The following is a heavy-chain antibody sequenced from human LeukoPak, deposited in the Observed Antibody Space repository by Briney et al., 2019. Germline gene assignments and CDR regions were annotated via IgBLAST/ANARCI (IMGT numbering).Heavy chain of an antibody. V-gene: IGHV1-69*05. J-gene: IGHJ4*02. Sequence: SVKVSCKASGGTFSSYAISWVRQAPGQGLEWMGGIIPIFGTANYAQKFQGRVTMTSDASVNTAYMQLSRLKSDDTAIYYCARGEAPEDKWGQGTLVTVSS. CDR1: GGTFSSYA. CDR2: IIPIFGTA. CDR3: ARGEAPEDK.